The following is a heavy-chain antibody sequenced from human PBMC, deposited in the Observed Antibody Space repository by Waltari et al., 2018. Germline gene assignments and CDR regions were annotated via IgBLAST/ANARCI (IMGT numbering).Heavy chain of an antibody. CDR1: GFTFSSYP. Sequence: QVQLVESGGGVVQPGRSLRLSCAASGFTFSSYPMNWVRQAPGKGLEWVAVISFDGNNIYYADSVKGRFTFSRDNSKNTLFLQMNSLRAEDTAVYYCARDPNYYGSGSYLNYGMDVWGQGTTVTVFS. V-gene: IGHV3-30-3*01. CDR3: ARDPNYYGSGSYLNYGMDV. J-gene: IGHJ6*02. CDR2: ISFDGNNI. D-gene: IGHD3-10*01.